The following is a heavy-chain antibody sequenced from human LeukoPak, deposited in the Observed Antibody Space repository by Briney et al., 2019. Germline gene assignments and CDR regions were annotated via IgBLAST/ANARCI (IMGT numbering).Heavy chain of an antibody. CDR2: IYYSGST. D-gene: IGHD4-17*01. V-gene: IGHV4-61*01. J-gene: IGHJ6*02. CDR1: GGSVSRGSYY. Sequence: SETLSLTCTVSGGSVSRGSYYWSWIRQPPGKGLEWIGYIYYSGSTNHNPSLKSRLTISVDTSKNQLSLKLSSVTAADTAVYYCARVRTTVTTFKNYYYGMDVWGQGTTVTVSS. CDR3: ARVRTTVTTFKNYYYGMDV.